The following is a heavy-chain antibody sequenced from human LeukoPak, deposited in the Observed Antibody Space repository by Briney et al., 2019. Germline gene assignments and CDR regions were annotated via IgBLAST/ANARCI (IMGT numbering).Heavy chain of an antibody. J-gene: IGHJ5*02. D-gene: IGHD2-2*02. CDR2: IRYDGSNK. CDR1: GFTFSSYG. CDR3: AKQVVPAAIPHYNWFDP. V-gene: IGHV3-30*02. Sequence: GGSLRLSCAASGFTFSSYGMHWVRQAPGKGLEWVAFIRYDGSNKYYADSVKGRFTISRDNSKNTLYLQMNSLRAEDTAVYYCAKQVVPAAIPHYNWFDPWGQGTLVTVSS.